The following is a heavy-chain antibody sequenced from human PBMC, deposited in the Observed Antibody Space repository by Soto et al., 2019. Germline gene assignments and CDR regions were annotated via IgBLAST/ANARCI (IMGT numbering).Heavy chain of an antibody. J-gene: IGHJ4*02. D-gene: IGHD3-16*01. CDR2: ISYDGSNK. CDR1: GFIFNKFS. CDR3: ARAYEGDYFDY. V-gene: IGHV3-30*03. Sequence: PGGSLRLSCAASGFIFNKFSMSWVRQAPGKGLEWVAVISYDGSNKYYADSVKGRFTISRDNSKNTLYLQMNSLRAEDTAVYYCARAYEGDYFDYWGQGTLVTVSS.